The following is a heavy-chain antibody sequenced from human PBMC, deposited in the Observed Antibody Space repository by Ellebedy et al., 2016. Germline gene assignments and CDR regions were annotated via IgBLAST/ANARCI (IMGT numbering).Heavy chain of an antibody. CDR3: ARLITVTHSHFYNLDV. V-gene: IGHV4-4*07. J-gene: IGHJ6*03. Sequence: SETLSLTXTVSGGSINFYHWSWIRQPAGKGLEWIGRIYSGGSANYNPSLESRVSMSVDTSKNHFSLKLSSVTAADTAVYFCARLITVTHSHFYNLDVWGKGTTVTVSS. CDR2: IYSGGSA. CDR1: GGSINFYH. D-gene: IGHD4-11*01.